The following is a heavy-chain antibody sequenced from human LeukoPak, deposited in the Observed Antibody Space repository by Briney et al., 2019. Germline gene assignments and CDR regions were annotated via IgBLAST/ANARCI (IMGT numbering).Heavy chain of an antibody. CDR3: VKDRGRRGDYFAFDT. V-gene: IGHV3-64D*06. Sequence: GGSLRLSCSASGFTFSTYAMHWVRQAPGKGLEYVSAISSNGGSTYYADSVKGRFTISRDNSKNTLYLQMSSLRAEDTAVYYCVKDRGRRGDYFAFDTWGQGTMVIVSS. CDR2: ISSNGGST. CDR1: GFTFSTYA. J-gene: IGHJ3*02. D-gene: IGHD4-17*01.